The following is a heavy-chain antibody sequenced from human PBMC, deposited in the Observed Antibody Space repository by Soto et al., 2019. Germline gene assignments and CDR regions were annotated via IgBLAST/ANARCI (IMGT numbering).Heavy chain of an antibody. CDR3: STLTMVEWGDY. D-gene: IGHD2-8*01. J-gene: IGHJ4*02. V-gene: IGHV3-15*07. CDR1: DFTFTNAW. CDR2: IKGKADGGTI. Sequence: VQLVESGGGLVKPGGSLRLSCVASDFTFTNAWMNWVRQTPGKGLEWVGHIKGKADGGTIEYAAPVKGRFTISRDDSKNTLYLQMTSLKTEDTAVYYCSTLTMVEWGDYWGPGTLVTVSS.